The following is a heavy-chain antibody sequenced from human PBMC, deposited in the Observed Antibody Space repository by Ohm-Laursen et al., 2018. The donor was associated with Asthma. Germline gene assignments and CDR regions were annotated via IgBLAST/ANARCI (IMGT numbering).Heavy chain of an antibody. D-gene: IGHD2-2*01. J-gene: IGHJ4*02. CDR2: ISSSSSTI. Sequence: GSLRLSCAASEFTFSLYSMNWVRQAPGKGLEWVSYISSSSSTIYYADSVKGRFTISRDNAKNSLYLQMDSLRAEDTAVYYCARGFVVVPAAMGYWGQGTLVTVSS. V-gene: IGHV3-48*01. CDR1: EFTFSLYS. CDR3: ARGFVVVPAAMGY.